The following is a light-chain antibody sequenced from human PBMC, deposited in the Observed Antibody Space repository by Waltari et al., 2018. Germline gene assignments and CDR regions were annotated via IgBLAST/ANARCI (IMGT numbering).Light chain of an antibody. V-gene: IGLV1-40*01. J-gene: IGLJ2*01. CDR3: QSYDSSLSGSKI. Sequence: QSVLTQPPSLSGAPGQRVTISCTGSSSNIGAGYPVHWYQQLPGPAPKLLIYANTIRPSGVPDRFSGSKSDTSASLAITGLQAGDEADYYCQSYDSSLSGSKIFGGGTKLTVL. CDR2: ANT. CDR1: SSNIGAGYP.